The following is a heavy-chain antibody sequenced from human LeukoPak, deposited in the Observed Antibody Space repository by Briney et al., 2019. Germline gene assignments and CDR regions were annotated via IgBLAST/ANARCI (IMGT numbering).Heavy chain of an antibody. CDR3: AKDRPQQLRYFDWLPHYFDD. Sequence: GGSLRLSCAASGFTFSSYWMSWVRQAPGKGLEWVANIKQDGSEKYYVDSVKGRFTISRDNAKNSLYLQMNSLRAEDTAVYYCAKDRPQQLRYFDWLPHYFDDWGQGTLVTVSS. D-gene: IGHD3-9*01. CDR2: IKQDGSEK. V-gene: IGHV3-7*01. J-gene: IGHJ4*02. CDR1: GFTFSSYW.